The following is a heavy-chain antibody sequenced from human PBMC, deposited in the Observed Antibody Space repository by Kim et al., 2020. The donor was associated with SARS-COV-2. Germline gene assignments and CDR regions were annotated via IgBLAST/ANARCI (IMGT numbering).Heavy chain of an antibody. V-gene: IGHV3-9*01. J-gene: IGHJ3*02. CDR3: AKDMASVVGLEWELPWGDAFDI. CDR1: GFTFGDYA. D-gene: IGHD1-26*01. CDR2: ISWNSGSI. Sequence: GGSLRLSCAASGFTFGDYAMHWVRQAPGKGLEWVSGISWNSGSIGYADSVKGRFTISRDNAKNSLYLQMNSLRAEDTALYYCAKDMASVVGLEWELPWGDAFDIWGQGTMVTVSS.